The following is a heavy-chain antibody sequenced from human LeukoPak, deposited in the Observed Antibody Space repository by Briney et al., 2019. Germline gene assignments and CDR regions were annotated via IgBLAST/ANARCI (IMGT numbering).Heavy chain of an antibody. CDR2: IYYSGST. D-gene: IGHD1-26*01. CDR1: GGSISSGGFY. J-gene: IGHJ4*02. Sequence: PSETLSLTCSVSGGSISSGGFYWTWLRQHPGKGLEWIGYIYYSGSTYYSPSLKSRVTISVDTSKNQFSLKLNSVTAADTAVYYCARFSPGWAFPSYFDSWGQGTLVTVSS. V-gene: IGHV4-31*03. CDR3: ARFSPGWAFPSYFDS.